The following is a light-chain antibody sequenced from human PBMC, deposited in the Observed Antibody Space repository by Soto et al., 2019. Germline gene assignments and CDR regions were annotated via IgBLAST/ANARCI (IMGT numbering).Light chain of an antibody. J-gene: IGLJ1*01. CDR3: GAWDGSLSGYV. Sequence: QSVLTQPPSVSAAPGQMVTISCSGSSSNIGNNFVSWFQQLPGTAPRLLIYENNKRPSGVPDRFSGSKSGTSATLGITGHQTGDEADYYCGAWDGSLSGYVFGTGTKVTVL. CDR1: SSNIGNNF. V-gene: IGLV1-51*02. CDR2: ENN.